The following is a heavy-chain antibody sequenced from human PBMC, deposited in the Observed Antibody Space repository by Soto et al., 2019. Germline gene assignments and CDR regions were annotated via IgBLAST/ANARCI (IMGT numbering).Heavy chain of an antibody. CDR3: AKDKDTGYEWYYFDY. CDR2: ISYDGSEK. Sequence: GGSLRHSCPASGGTCISYGMHWVRQATGKGLEWVAVISYDGSEKYYANSVKGRFTISRDISKNTLYLQMNSLRPEDTAVYYCAKDKDTGYEWYYFDYWGQGTLVTVSS. CDR1: GGTCISYG. J-gene: IGHJ4*02. D-gene: IGHD5-12*01. V-gene: IGHV3-30*18.